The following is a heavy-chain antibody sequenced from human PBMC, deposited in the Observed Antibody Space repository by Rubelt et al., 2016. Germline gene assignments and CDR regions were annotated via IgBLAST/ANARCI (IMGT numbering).Heavy chain of an antibody. CDR1: GYTFTSYG. J-gene: IGHJ4*02. V-gene: IGHV1-18*01. CDR2: ISAYNGNT. CDR3: AGVISGVEYSSSWHFDY. Sequence: QVQLVQSGAEVKKPGASVKVSCKASGYTFTSYGISWVRQAPGQGLEWMGWISAYNGNTNYAQKREGRVTMTTDTSTSTAYMGRRSLRSDDTAVYYCAGVISGVEYSSSWHFDYWGQGTLVTVSS. D-gene: IGHD6-13*01.